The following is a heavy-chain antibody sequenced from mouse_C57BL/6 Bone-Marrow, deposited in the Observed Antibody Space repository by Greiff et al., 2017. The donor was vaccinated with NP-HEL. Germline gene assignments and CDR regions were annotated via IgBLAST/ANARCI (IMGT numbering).Heavy chain of an antibody. CDR3: ARREYYGSSYDAMDY. V-gene: IGHV5-2*03. CDR1: EYEFPSHD. Sequence: EVKVEESGGGLVQPGESLKLSCESNEYEFPSHDMSWVRKTPEKRLELVAAINSDGGSTYYPDTMERRFIISRDNTKKTLYLQMSSLRSEDTALYYCARREYYGSSYDAMDYWGQGTSVTVSS. CDR2: INSDGGST. D-gene: IGHD1-1*01. J-gene: IGHJ4*01.